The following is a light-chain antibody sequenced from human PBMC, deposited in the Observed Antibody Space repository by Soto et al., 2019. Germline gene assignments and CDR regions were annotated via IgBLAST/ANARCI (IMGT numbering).Light chain of an antibody. CDR3: SSYAGSNNLGV. CDR2: EVS. J-gene: IGLJ2*01. V-gene: IGLV2-8*01. Sequence: QSALTQPPSASGSLGQSVTISCTGTSSDVGGYNYVSWYQHHPGKVPKLMIYEVSKRPSGVPDRFSGSKSDNTASLTVSGLQAEDEADYYCSSYAGSNNLGVFGGGTKVTVL. CDR1: SSDVGGYNY.